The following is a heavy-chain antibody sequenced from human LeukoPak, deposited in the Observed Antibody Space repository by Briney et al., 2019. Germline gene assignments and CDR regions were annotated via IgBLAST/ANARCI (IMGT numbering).Heavy chain of an antibody. D-gene: IGHD3-10*01. CDR2: IYYSGST. CDR3: ATLYGSGIDY. V-gene: IGHV4-59*08. Sequence: SETLSLTCTVSGGSISSYYWSWIRQPPGKGLEWIGYIYYSGSTNYNPSLKSRVTISVDTSKNQFSLKLSSVTAADTAVYYCATLYGSGIDYWGQGTLVTVSS. CDR1: GGSISSYY. J-gene: IGHJ4*02.